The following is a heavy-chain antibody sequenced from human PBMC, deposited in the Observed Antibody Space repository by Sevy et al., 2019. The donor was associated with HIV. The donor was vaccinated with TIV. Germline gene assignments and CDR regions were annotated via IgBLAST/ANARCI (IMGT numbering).Heavy chain of an antibody. Sequence: TLSLTCTVSGGSITSLYWNWIRQPPGKGLEWIANIYYNGHINYNPSLKSRVTLSHDTSKNQFSLRLSSVTAADTAMYYCAGENAWGRGYSWGQGTLVTVSS. D-gene: IGHD1-26*01. J-gene: IGHJ4*02. CDR3: AGENAWGRGYS. CDR2: IYYNGHI. V-gene: IGHV4-59*08. CDR1: GGSITSLY.